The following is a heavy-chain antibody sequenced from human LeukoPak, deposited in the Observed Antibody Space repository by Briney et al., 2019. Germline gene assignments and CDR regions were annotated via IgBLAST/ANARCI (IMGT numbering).Heavy chain of an antibody. Sequence: GGSLRLSCAASGFTFSSYSMNWVRQAPGKGLEWVSSISSSSSYIYYADSVKGRFTISRDNSKNTLYLQMNSLRVEDTAVYYCTKGGSSWSRWDYWGQGALVTVSS. CDR2: ISSSSSYI. V-gene: IGHV3-21*04. CDR3: TKGGSSWSRWDY. J-gene: IGHJ4*02. CDR1: GFTFSSYS. D-gene: IGHD6-13*01.